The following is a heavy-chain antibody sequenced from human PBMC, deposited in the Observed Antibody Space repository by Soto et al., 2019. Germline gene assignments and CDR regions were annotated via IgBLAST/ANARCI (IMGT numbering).Heavy chain of an antibody. Sequence: QVQLQESGPGLVKPSGTLSLTCAVSGGSISSGTWWSWVRQPTGRGLEWIGEIYHSGSPNYNPSLKSRVTMSVDKSKNLFSLRLSSVTAADSALYYCARRVPAAPNWFDPWGQGTLVTVSS. CDR3: ARRVPAAPNWFDP. CDR1: GGSISSGTW. V-gene: IGHV4-4*02. J-gene: IGHJ5*02. D-gene: IGHD2-2*01. CDR2: IYHSGSP.